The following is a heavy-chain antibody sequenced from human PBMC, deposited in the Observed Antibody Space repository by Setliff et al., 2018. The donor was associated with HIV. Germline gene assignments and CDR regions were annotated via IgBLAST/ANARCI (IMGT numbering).Heavy chain of an antibody. Sequence: ASVKVSCKASGYTFSSYDINWVRQATGQGLEWMGWMNPNSGNTGYAQKFQGRVTMTRNTAISTAYMELGRLKSEDTAVYYCATSTLGWSDDAFDIWGQGTMVTVSS. D-gene: IGHD2-21*01. J-gene: IGHJ3*02. CDR3: ATSTLGWSDDAFDI. V-gene: IGHV1-8*02. CDR2: MNPNSGNT. CDR1: GYTFSSYD.